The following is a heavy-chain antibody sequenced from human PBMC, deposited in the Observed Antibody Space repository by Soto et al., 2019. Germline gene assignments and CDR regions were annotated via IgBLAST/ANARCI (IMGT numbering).Heavy chain of an antibody. Sequence: QVQLVQSGAEVKKPGSSVKVSCKASGGTFSSYTISWVRQAPGQGLEWMGRIIPILGIANYAQKFQGRVTITADKSTSTAYMERSSLRSEDTAVYYCARGGDNGGATTWDYWGQGTLVTVSS. CDR3: ARGGDNGGATTWDY. CDR2: IIPILGIA. V-gene: IGHV1-69*02. CDR1: GGTFSSYT. D-gene: IGHD1-26*01. J-gene: IGHJ4*02.